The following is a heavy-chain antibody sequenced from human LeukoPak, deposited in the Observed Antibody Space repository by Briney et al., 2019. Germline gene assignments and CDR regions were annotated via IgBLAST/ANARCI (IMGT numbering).Heavy chain of an antibody. CDR2: ISYSGST. D-gene: IGHD4-17*01. J-gene: IGHJ6*02. Sequence: SETLSLTCTVSGGSISSDYWSWIRQPPGKGLEWIGYISYSGSTNYNPSLKSRVTISVDTSKNQFSLKLSSVTAADTAVYYCARHVSGDYAWLDVWGQGTTVTVSS. CDR3: ARHVSGDYAWLDV. CDR1: GGSISSDY. V-gene: IGHV4-59*08.